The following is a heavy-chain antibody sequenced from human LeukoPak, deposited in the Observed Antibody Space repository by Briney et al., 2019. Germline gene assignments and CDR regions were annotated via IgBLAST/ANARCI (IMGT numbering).Heavy chain of an antibody. V-gene: IGHV1-69*04. J-gene: IGHJ4*02. Sequence: SSETVSRKASGGTFSTYAISWVRQAPGQGLEWVGRIVPILGTANYAQNFQGRVTITADKSTSTAYMELSSLRSEDTAVYYCARGAYDILTGYLQTFDYWGQGTLVTVSS. D-gene: IGHD3-9*01. CDR2: IVPILGTA. CDR3: ARGAYDILTGYLQTFDY. CDR1: GGTFSTYA.